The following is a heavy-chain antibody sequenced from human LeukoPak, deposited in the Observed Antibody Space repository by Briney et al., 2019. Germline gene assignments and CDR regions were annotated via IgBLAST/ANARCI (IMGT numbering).Heavy chain of an antibody. J-gene: IGHJ4*02. Sequence: PSETLSLTCAVSGGSISSGGYSWSWIRQPPGKGLEWIGYIYHSGSTYYNPSLKSRVTISVDRSKNQFSLKLSSVTAADTAVYYCARAGLRQLVLDYWGQGTLVTVSS. D-gene: IGHD6-6*01. CDR1: GGSISSGGYS. CDR3: ARAGLRQLVLDY. CDR2: IYHSGST. V-gene: IGHV4-30-2*01.